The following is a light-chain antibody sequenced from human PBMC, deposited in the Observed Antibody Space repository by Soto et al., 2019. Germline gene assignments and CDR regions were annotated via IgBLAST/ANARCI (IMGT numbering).Light chain of an antibody. CDR3: QQYYSTPMYT. Sequence: DIVMKQSPDSLAVSLGERATINCKSSQSVLYSSNNKNYLAWYQQKPGQPPKLLIYWASTRESGVPDRFSGSGSGTDFTLTISSLQAEDVAVYYCQQYYSTPMYTFGQGTKLEIK. J-gene: IGKJ2*01. CDR1: QSVLYSSNNKNY. CDR2: WAS. V-gene: IGKV4-1*01.